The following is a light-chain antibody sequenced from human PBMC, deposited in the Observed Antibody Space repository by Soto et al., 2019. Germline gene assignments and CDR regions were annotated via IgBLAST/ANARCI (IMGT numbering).Light chain of an antibody. J-gene: IGKJ1*01. V-gene: IGKV1-5*03. CDR2: KAS. CDR3: QHYNSYSEA. CDR1: QTISSW. Sequence: DIQMTQSPSTLSGSVGDRVTITCRASQTISSWLAWYQQKPGKAPKLLIYKASTLKSGVPSRFSGSGSLTEFTLTISSLQPDDFAPYYCQHYNSYSEAFGQGTKV.